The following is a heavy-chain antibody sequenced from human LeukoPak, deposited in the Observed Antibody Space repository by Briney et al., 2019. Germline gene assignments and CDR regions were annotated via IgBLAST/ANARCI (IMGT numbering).Heavy chain of an antibody. Sequence: GGSLRLFCAASGFTFSSYGMHWVRQAPGKGLEWVAVISYDGSNKYYADSVKGRFTISRDNSKNTLYLQMNSLRAEDTAVYYCAAPGVPAATYYFDYWGQGTLVTVSS. D-gene: IGHD2-2*01. CDR1: GFTFSSYG. CDR3: AAPGVPAATYYFDY. CDR2: ISYDGSNK. V-gene: IGHV3-30*03. J-gene: IGHJ4*02.